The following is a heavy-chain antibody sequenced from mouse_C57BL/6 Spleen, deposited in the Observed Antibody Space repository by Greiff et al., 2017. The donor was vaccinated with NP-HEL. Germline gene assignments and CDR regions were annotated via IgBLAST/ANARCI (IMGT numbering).Heavy chain of an antibody. CDR1: GYTFTSYW. CDR2: IDPSDSYT. V-gene: IGHV1-69*01. J-gene: IGHJ4*01. D-gene: IGHD2-4*01. CDR3: ARKEVYDYDGFYAMDY. Sequence: VQLQQPGAELVMPGASVKLSCKASGYTFTSYWMHWVKQRPGQGLEWIGEIDPSDSYTNYNQKFKGKSTLTVDKSSSTAYMQLSSLTSEDSAVYYCARKEVYDYDGFYAMDYWGQGTSVTVSS.